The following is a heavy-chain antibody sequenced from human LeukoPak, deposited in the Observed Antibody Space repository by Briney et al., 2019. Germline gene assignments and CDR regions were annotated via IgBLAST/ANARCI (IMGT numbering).Heavy chain of an antibody. CDR2: TYYSSKWYN. V-gene: IGHV6-1*01. Sequence: SQTLSLTCAISGDSVSSNSAAWNWITQSPSRGLEWLGRTYYSSKWYNDYAVSVKSLITINPDTSKNQFSLQLNSVTPEDTAVYYCARWGTGGSSSSSVCFDPWGQGTLVTVSS. CDR1: GDSVSSNSAA. J-gene: IGHJ5*02. D-gene: IGHD6-6*01. CDR3: ARWGTGGSSSSSVCFDP.